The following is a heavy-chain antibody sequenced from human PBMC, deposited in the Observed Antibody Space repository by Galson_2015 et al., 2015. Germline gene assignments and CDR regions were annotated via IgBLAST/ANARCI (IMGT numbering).Heavy chain of an antibody. Sequence: SLRLSCAASGFTFSSYWVSWVRQAPGKGLEWVANIKQDGSEKYYVDSVKGRFTISRDNAKNSLYLQMNSLRAEDTAVYYCAREGDIVVVVAATPFDYWGQGTLVTVSS. CDR3: AREGDIVVVVAATPFDY. D-gene: IGHD2-15*01. CDR2: IKQDGSEK. V-gene: IGHV3-7*03. J-gene: IGHJ4*02. CDR1: GFTFSSYW.